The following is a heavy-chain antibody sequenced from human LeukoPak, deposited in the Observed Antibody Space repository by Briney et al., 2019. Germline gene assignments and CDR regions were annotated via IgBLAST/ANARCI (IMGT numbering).Heavy chain of an antibody. J-gene: IGHJ6*03. CDR1: GFTFSSYW. D-gene: IGHD6-6*01. CDR3: ARAIAARPDFYYYYYYMDV. V-gene: IGHV3-7*01. CDR2: IKQDGSEK. Sequence: GGSLRLSCAASGFTFSSYWMSWVRQAPGKGLEWVANIKQDGSEKYYVDSVKGRFTISRDNAKNSLYLQMNSLRAEDTAVYYCARAIAARPDFYYYYYYMDVWGKGTTVTVSS.